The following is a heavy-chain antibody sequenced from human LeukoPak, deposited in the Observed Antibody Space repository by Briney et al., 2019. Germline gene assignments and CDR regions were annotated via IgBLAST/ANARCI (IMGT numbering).Heavy chain of an antibody. J-gene: IGHJ4*02. CDR1: GFTFSSYA. V-gene: IGHV3-15*01. D-gene: IGHD4-17*01. CDR2: IKSKTDGGTT. CDR3: TTETLLSVTQPFGY. Sequence: GGSLRLSCAASGFTFSSYAMHWVRQAPGKGLEWVGRIKSKTDGGTTDYAAPVKGRFTISRDDSKNTLYLQMNSLKTEDTAVYYCTTETLLSVTQPFGYWGQGTLVTVSS.